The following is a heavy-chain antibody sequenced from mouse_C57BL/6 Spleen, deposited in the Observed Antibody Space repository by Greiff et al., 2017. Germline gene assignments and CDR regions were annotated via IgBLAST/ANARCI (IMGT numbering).Heavy chain of an antibody. D-gene: IGHD2-4*01. V-gene: IGHV3-6*01. CDR1: GYSITSGYY. CDR3: AKNMGYDYDSWFAY. Sequence: ESGPGLVKPSQSLSLTCSVTGYSITSGYYWNWIRQFPGNKLEWMGYISYDGSNNYNPSLKNRISITRDTSKNQFFLKLNSVTTEDTATYYCAKNMGYDYDSWFAYWGQGTLVTVSA. J-gene: IGHJ3*01. CDR2: ISYDGSN.